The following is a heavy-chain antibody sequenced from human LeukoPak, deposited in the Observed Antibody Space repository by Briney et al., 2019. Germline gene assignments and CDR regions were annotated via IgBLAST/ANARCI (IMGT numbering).Heavy chain of an antibody. CDR3: AKLRKMAQITPIDY. D-gene: IGHD5-24*01. CDR1: GFTFSDFP. Sequence: GGSLRLSCAASGFTFSDFPMIWVRQAPGKGLEWVSAISGSGGSTYYADSVKGRFTISRDNSKNTLYLQMNSLRAEDTAVYYCAKLRKMAQITPIDYWGQGTLVTVSS. J-gene: IGHJ4*02. CDR2: ISGSGGST. V-gene: IGHV3-23*01.